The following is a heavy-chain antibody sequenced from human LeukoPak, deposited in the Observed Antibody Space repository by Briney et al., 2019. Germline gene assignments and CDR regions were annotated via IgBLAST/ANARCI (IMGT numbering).Heavy chain of an antibody. J-gene: IGHJ6*03. D-gene: IGHD5-18*01. Sequence: PSETLSLTCTVSGGSISSYYWSWIRQPPGEGLGWIGYISDSGSTNYNPSLKGRVTIFADTSKNQFSLRLSSVTAADTAVYFCARPVKGYIDSYHYMDVWGKGTTVTVSS. CDR3: ARPVKGYIDSYHYMDV. V-gene: IGHV4-59*08. CDR2: ISDSGST. CDR1: GGSISSYY.